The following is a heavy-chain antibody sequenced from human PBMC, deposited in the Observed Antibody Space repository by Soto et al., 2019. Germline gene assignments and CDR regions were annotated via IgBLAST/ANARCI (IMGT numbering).Heavy chain of an antibody. D-gene: IGHD3-10*01. CDR1: GFTFSNAW. CDR2: IKSKTDGGAT. CDR3: TTDPVIRGVITYNWFDP. Sequence: PGGSLRLSCAASGFTFSNAWMSWVRQAPGKGLEWVGRIKSKTDGGATDYAAPVKDRFTISRDDSKNTLYLQMNSLKTEDTAVYYCTTDPVIRGVITYNWFDPWGQGTLVTVSS. J-gene: IGHJ5*02. V-gene: IGHV3-15*01.